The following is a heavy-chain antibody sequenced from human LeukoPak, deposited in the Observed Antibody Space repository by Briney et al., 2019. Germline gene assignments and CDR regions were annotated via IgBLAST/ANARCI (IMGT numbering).Heavy chain of an antibody. CDR2: ISTSGSST. CDR1: GFTFSSYA. J-gene: IGHJ4*02. V-gene: IGHV3-23*01. CDR3: ARGPLIAAAGTW. Sequence: GGSLRLSCAASGFTFSSYAMSWVRQAPGKGLEWVSAISTSGSSTYYADSVKGRFSISRDNAKNSLFLQMNSPRAEDTAVYYCARGPLIAAAGTWWGQGTLVTVSS. D-gene: IGHD6-13*01.